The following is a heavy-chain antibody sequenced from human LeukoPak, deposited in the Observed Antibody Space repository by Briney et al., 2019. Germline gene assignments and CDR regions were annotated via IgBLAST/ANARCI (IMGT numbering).Heavy chain of an antibody. V-gene: IGHV3-30*02. Sequence: GGSLRLSCAASGFTFSSYWMSWVRQGPGKGLEWVSFIRYDGSNKYYADSVKGRFTISRDNSKNTLYLQMHSLRAEDTAVYYCAKDRLRGGYGFDLMDYWGQGTLVTVSS. CDR3: AKDRLRGGYGFDLMDY. D-gene: IGHD5-18*01. CDR2: IRYDGSNK. CDR1: GFTFSSYW. J-gene: IGHJ4*02.